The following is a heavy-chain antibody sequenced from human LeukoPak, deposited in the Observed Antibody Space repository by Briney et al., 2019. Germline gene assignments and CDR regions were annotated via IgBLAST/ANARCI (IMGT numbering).Heavy chain of an antibody. D-gene: IGHD7-27*01. Sequence: GGSLRLSCTASGFTFSSYAMNWVRQAPGKGLEWVSGIGAGGTFTYYADSVKGRFTISRDNSKNTLDLQMNSLRAEDTAVYYCAKANWGSGYWGQGTLVTVSS. CDR3: AKANWGSGY. CDR2: IGAGGTFT. V-gene: IGHV3-23*01. CDR1: GFTFSSYA. J-gene: IGHJ4*02.